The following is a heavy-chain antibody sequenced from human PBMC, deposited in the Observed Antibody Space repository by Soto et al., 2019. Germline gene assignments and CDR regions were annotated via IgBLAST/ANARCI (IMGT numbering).Heavy chain of an antibody. CDR2: IYPSDSDT. V-gene: IGHV5-51*01. J-gene: IGHJ6*02. CDR3: ARLAVTHYYGMDV. CDR1: GYSFPKYY. Sequence: GESLKISCKGSGYSFPKYYIGWVRQMPGKGLEWMGIIYPSDSDTRYSPSFQGQVTISADKSISTAYLQWSSLKASDTAMYYCARLAVTHYYGMDVWGQGTTVTVSS. D-gene: IGHD4-4*01.